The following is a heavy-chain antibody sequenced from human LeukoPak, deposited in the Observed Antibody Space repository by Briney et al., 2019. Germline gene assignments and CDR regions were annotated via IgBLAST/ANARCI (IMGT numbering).Heavy chain of an antibody. D-gene: IGHD6-13*01. CDR2: ISAYNGNT. CDR3: ASETYSSSWEH. V-gene: IGHV1-18*04. CDR1: GYTFTSNY. J-gene: IGHJ4*02. Sequence: ASVKVSCKASGYTFTSNYIHWVRQAPGQGLEWMGWISAYNGNTNYAQKLQGRVTMTTDTSTSTAYMELRSLRSDDTAVYYCASETYSSSWEHWGQGTLVTVSS.